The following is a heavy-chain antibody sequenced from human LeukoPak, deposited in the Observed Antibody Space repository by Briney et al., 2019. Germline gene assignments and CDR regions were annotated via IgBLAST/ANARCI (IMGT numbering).Heavy chain of an antibody. CDR3: ARVYHCSGGSCYLGAFDI. D-gene: IGHD2-15*01. V-gene: IGHV1-3*01. J-gene: IGHJ3*02. CDR1: GYTFTSYA. CDR2: INAGNGNT. Sequence: GASVKVSCKASGYTFTSYAMHWVRQAPGQRLEWMGWINAGNGNTKYSQKFQGRVTITRDTSASTAYMELSSLRSEDTAVYYCARVYHCSGGSCYLGAFDIWGQGTMVTVSS.